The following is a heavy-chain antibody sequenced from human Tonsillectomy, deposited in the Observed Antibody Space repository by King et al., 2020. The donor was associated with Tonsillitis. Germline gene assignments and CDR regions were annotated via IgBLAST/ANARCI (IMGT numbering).Heavy chain of an antibody. J-gene: IGHJ5*02. Sequence: QLQESGPGLVKPSETLSLTCTVSGGSISSNGYYWSWIRQPPGKGLEWIGSIYHSGSDFYNPSLKSRVTASVDTSKNQFALKLSSVTAADTAVYYCARLFDEGAPVVLFDPWGQGTLVTVSS. CDR2: IYHSGSD. V-gene: IGHV4-39*01. CDR3: ARLFDEGAPVVLFDP. CDR1: GGSISSNGYY. D-gene: IGHD2-21*01.